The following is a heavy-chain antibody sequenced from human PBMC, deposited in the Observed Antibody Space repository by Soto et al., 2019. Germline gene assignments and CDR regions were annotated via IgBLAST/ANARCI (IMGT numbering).Heavy chain of an antibody. CDR1: GGSFSGYY. D-gene: IGHD3-10*01. V-gene: IGHV4-34*01. Sequence: QVQLQQWGAGLLKPSETLSLTCAVYGGSFSGYYWSWIRQPPGKGLEWIGEINHSGSTNYNPSLKSRVTISVDTSKNQFSLKLSSVTAADTAVYYCARDGYYYGSGSYGWFDPWGQGTLVTVSS. J-gene: IGHJ5*02. CDR2: INHSGST. CDR3: ARDGYYYGSGSYGWFDP.